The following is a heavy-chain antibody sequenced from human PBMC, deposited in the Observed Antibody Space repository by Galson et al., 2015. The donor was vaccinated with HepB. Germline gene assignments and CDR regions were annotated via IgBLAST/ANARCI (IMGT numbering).Heavy chain of an antibody. CDR2: ISGSGGST. J-gene: IGHJ4*02. CDR3: AKDSGRSVAGTLY. V-gene: IGHV3-23*01. D-gene: IGHD6-19*01. CDR1: GFTFSSYA. Sequence: SLRLSCAASGFTFSSYAMSWVRQAPGKGLEWVSAISGSGGSTYYADSVKGRFTISRDNSKNTLYLQMNSLRAEDTAVYYCAKDSGRSVAGTLYGGQGTLVTVSS.